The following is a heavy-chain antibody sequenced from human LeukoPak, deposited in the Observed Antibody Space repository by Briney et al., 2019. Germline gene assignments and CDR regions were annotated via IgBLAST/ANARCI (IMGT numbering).Heavy chain of an antibody. V-gene: IGHV4-39*01. CDR2: IYYSGST. CDR1: GGSISSSRDY. Sequence: SETLSLTCTVSGGSISSSRDYWAWIRQPPGKGLEWIANIYYSGSTYYNPSLKSRVTISVDTSKNQFFLKLSSVTAADTAVYYCASKVLRYFDWSLNHLDYWGQGTLVTVSS. CDR3: ASKVLRYFDWSLNHLDY. J-gene: IGHJ4*02. D-gene: IGHD3-9*01.